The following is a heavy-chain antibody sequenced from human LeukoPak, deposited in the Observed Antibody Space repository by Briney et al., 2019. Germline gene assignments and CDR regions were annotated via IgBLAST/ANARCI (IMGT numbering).Heavy chain of an antibody. J-gene: IGHJ4*02. CDR3: AKAPVGGGQWLVDYFHY. V-gene: IGHV3-9*01. CDR1: GFTFDDYA. D-gene: IGHD6-19*01. Sequence: GRSLRLSCAASGFTFDDYAMHWVRQAPGKGLEWVSGISWNSGNIGYADSVKGRFTISRDNAKNSLYLQMNSLRAEDTALYYCAKAPVGGGQWLVDYFHYWGQGTLVTVSS. CDR2: ISWNSGNI.